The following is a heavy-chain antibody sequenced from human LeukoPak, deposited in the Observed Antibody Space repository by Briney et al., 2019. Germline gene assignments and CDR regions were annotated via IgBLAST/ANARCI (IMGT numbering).Heavy chain of an antibody. Sequence: GGSLRLSCAASGFTFSTYSMSWVRQAPGKGLEWLSYISSSSNTIYYGDSVKGRFTISRDNAKNSLYLQMNGLRPEDTAVFYCARGQYTDGLSYWGQGTLVTVSS. CDR1: GFTFSTYS. CDR2: ISSSSNTI. J-gene: IGHJ4*02. V-gene: IGHV3-48*01. D-gene: IGHD5-24*01. CDR3: ARGQYTDGLSY.